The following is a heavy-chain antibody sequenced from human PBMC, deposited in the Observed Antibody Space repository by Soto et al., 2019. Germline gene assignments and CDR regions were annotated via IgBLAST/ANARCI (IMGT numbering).Heavy chain of an antibody. J-gene: IGHJ4*02. CDR2: IYYSGST. CDR1: GGSISSYY. Sequence: PSETLSLTCTVSGGSISSYYWSWIRQPPGKGLEWIGYIYYSGSTNYNPSLKSRVTISVDTSKNQFSLKLSSVTAADTAVYYCAREDVARIDYWGQGTLVTVSS. V-gene: IGHV4-59*01. CDR3: AREDVARIDY. D-gene: IGHD6-6*01.